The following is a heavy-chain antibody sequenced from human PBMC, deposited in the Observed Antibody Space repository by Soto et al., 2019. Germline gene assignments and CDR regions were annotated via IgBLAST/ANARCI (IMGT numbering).Heavy chain of an antibody. CDR2: IDPSDSYT. J-gene: IGHJ4*02. V-gene: IGHV5-10-1*01. CDR1: GYSFTSYW. Sequence: PGESLNISCKGSGYSFTSYWISLVRQMPGKGLEWMGRIDPSDSYTNYSPSFQGHVTISADKSISTAYLQWSSLKASDTAMYYCAREPEYYYVSGSYLYYFDYWGQGTLVTVSS. CDR3: AREPEYYYVSGSYLYYFDY. D-gene: IGHD3-10*01.